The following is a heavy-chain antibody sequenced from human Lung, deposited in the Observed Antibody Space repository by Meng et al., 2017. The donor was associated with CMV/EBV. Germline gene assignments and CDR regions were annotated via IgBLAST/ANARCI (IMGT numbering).Heavy chain of an antibody. J-gene: IGHJ6*02. CDR1: GFTFDDYA. V-gene: IGHV3-9*01. CDR2: ISWNSGSI. Sequence: GGSLRLXCAASGFTFDDYAMHWVRQAPGKGLEWVSGISWNSGSIGYADSVKGRFTISRDNAKNSLCLQMNSLRAEDTALYYCAKDIGGSAGYGMDVWGQGTTVTVSS. CDR3: AKDIGGSAGYGMDV.